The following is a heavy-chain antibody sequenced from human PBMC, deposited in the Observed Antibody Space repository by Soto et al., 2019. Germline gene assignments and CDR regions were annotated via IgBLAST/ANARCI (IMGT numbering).Heavy chain of an antibody. CDR2: INPSGGST. Sequence: QVQLVQSGAEVKKPGASVKVSCKASGYTFTNYNIHWVRQAPGQGLEWMGMINPSGGSTSYTRRFQGRVTLTRDTSTSTVYMELSSLRSEDTAVYYCARESQSSGWSWFDYWGQGTLVTVSS. CDR1: GYTFTNYN. D-gene: IGHD6-19*01. V-gene: IGHV1-46*01. CDR3: ARESQSSGWSWFDY. J-gene: IGHJ4*02.